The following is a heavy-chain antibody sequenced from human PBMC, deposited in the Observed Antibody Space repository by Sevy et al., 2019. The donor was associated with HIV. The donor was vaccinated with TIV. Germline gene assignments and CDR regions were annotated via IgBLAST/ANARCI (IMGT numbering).Heavy chain of an antibody. Sequence: GESLKISCAASGFTFSSYWMSWVRQAPGKGLEWVANIKQDGSEKYYVDSVKGRFTISRDNAKNSLYLQMNSLRAEDTAVYYCARDYLWLAHFDYWGQGTLVTVSS. J-gene: IGHJ4*02. V-gene: IGHV3-7*01. D-gene: IGHD6-19*01. CDR2: IKQDGSEK. CDR1: GFTFSSYW. CDR3: ARDYLWLAHFDY.